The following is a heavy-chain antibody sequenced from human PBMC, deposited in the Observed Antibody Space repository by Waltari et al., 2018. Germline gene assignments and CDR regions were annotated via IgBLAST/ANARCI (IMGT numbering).Heavy chain of an antibody. Sequence: QVQLQESGPGLVKPSGTLSLTCAVSGGSIRRSNWWSWVRQPPGKGLEWIGEIYHSGITNYNPSLKSRVTISVDKSKNQFSLKLSSVTAADTAVYYCASTDYDYIWGSYRPAFDYWGQGTLVTVSS. J-gene: IGHJ4*02. CDR1: GGSIRRSNW. CDR3: ASTDYDYIWGSYRPAFDY. D-gene: IGHD3-16*02. V-gene: IGHV4-4*02. CDR2: IYHSGIT.